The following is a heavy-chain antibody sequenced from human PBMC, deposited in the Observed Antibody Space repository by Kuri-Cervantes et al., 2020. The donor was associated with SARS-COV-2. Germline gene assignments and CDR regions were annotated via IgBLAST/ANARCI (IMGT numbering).Heavy chain of an antibody. CDR2: IKQDGSGK. Sequence: GGSLRLCCAASGVTCSGSAMHWVRQASGKGLEWVANIKQDGSGKYYVDSVKGRFTISRDKAKNSLYLQMNSLRAEDPAVYYCAREAIYDYVWGSYRYSVFDIWGQGTMVTVSS. CDR3: AREAIYDYVWGSYRYSVFDI. J-gene: IGHJ3*02. D-gene: IGHD3-16*02. V-gene: IGHV3-7*01. CDR1: GVTCSGSA.